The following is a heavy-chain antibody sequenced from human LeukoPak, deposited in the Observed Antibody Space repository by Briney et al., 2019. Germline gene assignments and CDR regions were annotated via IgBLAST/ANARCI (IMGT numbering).Heavy chain of an antibody. V-gene: IGHV3-74*01. Sequence: PGGSLRLSCAASGFTFSSYWMHWVRQAPGKGLVWVSRINSDGSSTSYADSVKGRFSISRDNSKNTVFLQMNSLRAEDTAVYYCARDSTISGHYEVGYWGQGTLVTVSS. CDR2: INSDGSST. J-gene: IGHJ4*02. CDR3: ARDSTISGHYEVGY. CDR1: GFTFSSYW. D-gene: IGHD2/OR15-2a*01.